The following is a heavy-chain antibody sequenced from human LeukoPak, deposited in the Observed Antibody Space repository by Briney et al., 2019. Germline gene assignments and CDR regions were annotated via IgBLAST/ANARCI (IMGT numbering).Heavy chain of an antibody. Sequence: ASVKVSCKASGYTFTSYGISWVRQAPGQALEWMGWITPFNGNTNYARKFQDRVTITRDRSMSTAYMELSSLRSEDTAMYYCASSIVGATVTDAFDIWGQGTMVTVSS. CDR1: GYTFTSYG. CDR3: ASSIVGATVTDAFDI. CDR2: ITPFNGNT. J-gene: IGHJ3*02. D-gene: IGHD1-26*01. V-gene: IGHV1-45*02.